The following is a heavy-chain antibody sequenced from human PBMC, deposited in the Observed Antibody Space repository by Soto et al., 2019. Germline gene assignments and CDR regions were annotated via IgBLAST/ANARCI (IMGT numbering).Heavy chain of an antibody. J-gene: IGHJ4*02. CDR3: SRDPRLVDY. D-gene: IGHD1-26*01. CDR2: INGGGDVI. V-gene: IGHV3-11*01. CDR1: GFTFSDYY. Sequence: VQLVESGGGLVKPGGSLRLSCVASGFTFSDYYMTWIRQAPGKGPEWISYINGGGDVIAYADSVKGRFTISRDNARRSVYLQMNSLTVDDTAVNYCSRDPRLVDYWGQGTLVTVSS.